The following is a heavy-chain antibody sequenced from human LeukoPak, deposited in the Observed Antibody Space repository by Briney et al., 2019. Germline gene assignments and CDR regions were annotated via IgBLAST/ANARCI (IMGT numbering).Heavy chain of an antibody. V-gene: IGHV1-2*02. J-gene: IGHJ4*02. Sequence: GASVKVSCKASGYTFTGYYMHWVRQAPGQGLEWMGWINPNSGGTNYAQKFQGRVTMTRDTSISTAYMELSRLRSDDTAVYYCARDTGYSSGWCHTAPLWCFDYWGQGTLVTVSS. D-gene: IGHD6-19*01. CDR2: INPNSGGT. CDR1: GYTFTGYY. CDR3: ARDTGYSSGWCHTAPLWCFDY.